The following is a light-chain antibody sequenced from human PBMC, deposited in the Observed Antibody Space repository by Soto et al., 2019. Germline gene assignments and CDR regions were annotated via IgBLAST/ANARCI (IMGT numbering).Light chain of an antibody. CDR2: EVS. Sequence: QSALTQPPSASGSPGQSGTISCTGTSSDVGDNYVSWYQQHLGKAPKLIIYEVSQRPSGVPDRFSGSKSGNTASLTVSGLQTEDEADYYCSAYAGSNNFVFGSGTKLTVL. V-gene: IGLV2-8*01. J-gene: IGLJ1*01. CDR3: SAYAGSNNFV. CDR1: SSDVGDNY.